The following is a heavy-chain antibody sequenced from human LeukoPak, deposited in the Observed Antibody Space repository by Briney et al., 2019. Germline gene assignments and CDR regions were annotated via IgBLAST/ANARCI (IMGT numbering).Heavy chain of an antibody. Sequence: GGSLRLSCAASGFTFSNDWMSWVRQAPGKGLEWVANIKQDGSEKYYVDSVKGRFTISRDNAKNSLYLQMNSLRAEDTAVYYCARYSVPGFYYYMVVWGKGTAVTVSS. J-gene: IGHJ6*03. CDR3: ARYSVPGFYYYMVV. D-gene: IGHD2-21*01. CDR2: IKQDGSEK. CDR1: GFTFSNDW. V-gene: IGHV3-7*01.